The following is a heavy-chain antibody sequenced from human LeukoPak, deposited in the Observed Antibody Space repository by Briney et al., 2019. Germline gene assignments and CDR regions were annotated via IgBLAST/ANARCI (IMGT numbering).Heavy chain of an antibody. CDR1: GLTFSSHW. CDR2: LSGSGGDT. CDR3: AKGAPSSSSIFDF. D-gene: IGHD6-6*01. V-gene: IGHV3-23*01. J-gene: IGHJ4*02. Sequence: GGSLRLSCAASGLTFSSHWMHWVRQAPGKGLVWVSALSGSGGDTFYADSVKGRFTISRDNSKNTLYLQLSSLRPDDTAVYYCAKGAPSSSSIFDFWGPGTLVTVSS.